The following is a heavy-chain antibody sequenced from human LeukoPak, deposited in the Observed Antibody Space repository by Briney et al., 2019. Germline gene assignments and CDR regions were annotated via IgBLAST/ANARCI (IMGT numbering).Heavy chain of an antibody. CDR1: GGSFSGYY. V-gene: IGHV4-34*01. J-gene: IGHJ5*02. CDR3: ARGLDRQKNNCSSTSCFLGHWFDP. D-gene: IGHD2-2*01. Sequence: SETLSLTCAVFGGSFSGYYWSRIRQPPGKGLEWIGEINHSGSTNYNPSLKSRVTISVDTSKNQFSLKLSSVTAADTAVYYCARGLDRQKNNCSSTSCFLGHWFDPWGQGTLVTVSS. CDR2: INHSGST.